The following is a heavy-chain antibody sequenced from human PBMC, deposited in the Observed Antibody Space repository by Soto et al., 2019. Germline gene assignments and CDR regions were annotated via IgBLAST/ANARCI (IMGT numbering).Heavy chain of an antibody. V-gene: IGHV1-8*01. Sequence: ASVKVSCKASGYTFTSYDINWVRQATGQGLERMGWMNPNSGNTGYAQKFQGRVTMTRNTSISTAYMELSSLRSEDTAVYYCARGFVVVPAALYYYYYYYMDVWGKGTTVTVSS. CDR1: GYTFTSYD. CDR3: ARGFVVVPAALYYYYYYYMDV. J-gene: IGHJ6*03. CDR2: MNPNSGNT. D-gene: IGHD2-2*01.